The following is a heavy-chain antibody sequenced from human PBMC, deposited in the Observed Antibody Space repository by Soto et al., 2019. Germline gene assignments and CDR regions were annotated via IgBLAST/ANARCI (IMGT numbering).Heavy chain of an antibody. D-gene: IGHD6-6*01. Sequence: PSETLSLSFTVCGGPISSSSYYWGWIRQPPGKGLEWILSIYYSGSTYYNPSLKSRVTISVDTSKNQFSLKLSSVTAADTDVYYCGWGRELVLYWGQGTLVTVSS. V-gene: IGHV4-39*01. J-gene: IGHJ4*02. CDR2: IYYSGST. CDR1: GGPISSSSYY. CDR3: GWGRELVLY.